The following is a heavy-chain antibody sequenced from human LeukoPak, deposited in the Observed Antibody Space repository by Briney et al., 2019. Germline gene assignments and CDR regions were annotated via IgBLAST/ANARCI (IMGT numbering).Heavy chain of an antibody. D-gene: IGHD2-2*01. CDR3: ARILGYCTSTNCHDAFDI. V-gene: IGHV4-38-2*01. J-gene: IGHJ3*02. CDR1: GYPMNSGYY. Sequence: SETLSLTCAVSGYPMNSGYYWGWIRQPPGKGLEWIASIYHGGRSYYNPSLKSRVTISVDTSKNPFSLKMSSVIAADTAVYYCARILGYCTSTNCHDAFDIWGQGTMVTVSS. CDR2: IYHGGRS.